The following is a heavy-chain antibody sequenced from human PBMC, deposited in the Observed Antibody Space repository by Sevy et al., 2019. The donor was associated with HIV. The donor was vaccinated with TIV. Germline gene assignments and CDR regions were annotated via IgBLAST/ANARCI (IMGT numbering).Heavy chain of an antibody. Sequence: SETLSLTCTVSGGSISSSSYYWGWIRQPPGKGLEWIGSIYYSGSTYYNPSLMSRVTISVDTSKNQFSLKLSSVTAADTAVYYCARHVGSSWYGGEYYFDYWGQGTLVTVSS. CDR3: ARHVGSSWYGGEYYFDY. J-gene: IGHJ4*02. V-gene: IGHV4-39*01. D-gene: IGHD6-13*01. CDR1: GGSISSSSYY. CDR2: IYYSGST.